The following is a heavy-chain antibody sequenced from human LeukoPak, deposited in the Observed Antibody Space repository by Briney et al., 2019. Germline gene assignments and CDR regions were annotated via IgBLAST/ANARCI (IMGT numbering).Heavy chain of an antibody. V-gene: IGHV4-59*01. J-gene: IGHJ6*02. D-gene: IGHD4-11*01. CDR1: GGSISTYY. Sequence: SETLSLTCTVSGGSISTYYGNWIRQAPGKGLEWIGYIYYSGSTNYNPSLKSRVTMSVDTSRNQFSLKLSSVTAADTAVYYCARAQVDYNNGPGSQRYHSYGMDVWGQGTTVTVSS. CDR2: IYYSGST. CDR3: ARAQVDYNNGPGSQRYHSYGMDV.